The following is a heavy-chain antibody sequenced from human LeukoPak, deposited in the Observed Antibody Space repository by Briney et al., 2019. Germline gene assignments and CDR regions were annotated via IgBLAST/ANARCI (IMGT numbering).Heavy chain of an antibody. D-gene: IGHD5-24*01. CDR2: TSSSSIYI. V-gene: IGHV3-21*01. CDR1: GFTFSNYS. Sequence: PGGSLRLSCAASGFTFSNYSMNWVRQAPGKGLEWVSSTSSSSIYIYYADSVKGRFTISRDNAKNSLYLQISSLRAEDTAMYYCAREERDGYNYYWYFDLWGRGTLVTVSS. CDR3: AREERDGYNYYWYFDL. J-gene: IGHJ2*01.